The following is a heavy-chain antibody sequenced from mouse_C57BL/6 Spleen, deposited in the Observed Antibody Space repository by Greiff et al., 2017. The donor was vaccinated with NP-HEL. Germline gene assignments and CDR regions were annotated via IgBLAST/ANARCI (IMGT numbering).Heavy chain of an antibody. CDR1: GFTFTDYY. V-gene: IGHV7-3*01. CDR2: IRNKANGYTT. D-gene: IGHD4-1*01. Sequence: VQLKESGGGLVQPGGSLSLSCAASGFTFTDYYMSWVRQPPGKALEWLGFIRNKANGYTTEYSASVKGRFTISRDNSQSILYLQMNALRAEDSATYYCALNWDWFAYWGQGTLVTVSA. J-gene: IGHJ3*01. CDR3: ALNWDWFAY.